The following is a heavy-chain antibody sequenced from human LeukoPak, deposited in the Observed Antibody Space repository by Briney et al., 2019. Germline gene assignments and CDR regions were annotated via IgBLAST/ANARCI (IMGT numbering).Heavy chain of an antibody. CDR2: IYYSGST. Sequence: SETLSLTCTVSGGSISSGDYYWSWIRQPPGKGLEWIGYIYYSGSTNYNPSLKSRVTISVDTSKNQFFLKLSSVTAADTAVYYCASLPYCSSTTCPLDYWGQGTLVTVSS. V-gene: IGHV4-61*08. CDR3: ASLPYCSSTTCPLDY. J-gene: IGHJ4*02. D-gene: IGHD2-2*01. CDR1: GGSISSGDYY.